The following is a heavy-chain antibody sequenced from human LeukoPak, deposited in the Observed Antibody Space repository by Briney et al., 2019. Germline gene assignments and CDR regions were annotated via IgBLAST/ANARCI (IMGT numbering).Heavy chain of an antibody. CDR1: GFTFSSYS. Sequence: GGSLRLSCAASGFTFSSYSMNWVLQAPGKGLEWVSSISSSSSYIYYADSVNGRFTISRDNDKNSLYLQMNSLRAEDTAVYYCAQIYTYGSSQFDYWGQGTLVTVSS. J-gene: IGHJ4*02. CDR3: AQIYTYGSSQFDY. CDR2: ISSSSSYI. V-gene: IGHV3-21*01. D-gene: IGHD5-18*01.